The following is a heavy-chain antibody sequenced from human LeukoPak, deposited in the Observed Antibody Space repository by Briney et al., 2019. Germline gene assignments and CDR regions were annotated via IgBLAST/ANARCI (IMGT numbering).Heavy chain of an antibody. V-gene: IGHV3-74*01. CDR2: ISPTGSTT. CDR1: GFSFSGHW. D-gene: IGHD6-6*01. CDR3: ARGPNSNWSGLDF. J-gene: IGHJ4*02. Sequence: PGGSLRLSCTASGFSFSGHWMDWARQLPGKGLVWVSRISPTGSTTSYADSVKGRFTVSRGNAKNTLYLQVNNLRAEDTAVYYCARGPNSNWSGLDFWGQGTLLTVSS.